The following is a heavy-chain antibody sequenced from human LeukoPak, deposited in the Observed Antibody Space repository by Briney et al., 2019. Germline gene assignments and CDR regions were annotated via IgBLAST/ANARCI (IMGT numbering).Heavy chain of an antibody. CDR1: GFSFSNYW. V-gene: IGHV3-7*05. Sequence: GGSLRLSCTGSGFSFSNYWMGWVRQAPGKGLERVANTKQDGSEKYYVDSVKGRFTISRDNAKNSLYLQMNSLRAEDTAVYYCARDKSVGATPFAHWGQGTLVSVSS. CDR3: ARDKSVGATPFAH. J-gene: IGHJ4*02. CDR2: TKQDGSEK. D-gene: IGHD1-26*01.